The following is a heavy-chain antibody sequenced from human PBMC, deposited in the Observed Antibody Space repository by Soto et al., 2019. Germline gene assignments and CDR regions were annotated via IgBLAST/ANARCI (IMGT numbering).Heavy chain of an antibody. CDR2: FDPEDAEI. V-gene: IGHV1-24*01. J-gene: IGHJ6*02. D-gene: IGHD3-22*01. Sequence: ASVKVSCKVSGYTLTELSMHWVRQAPGKGLEWMGGFDPEDAEIIYAQKFQGRVTMTEDTSTDTAYMELSSLRSEDTAVYYCAGITMLVVGAYGMDVWGQGTTVTVYS. CDR1: GYTLTELS. CDR3: AGITMLVVGAYGMDV.